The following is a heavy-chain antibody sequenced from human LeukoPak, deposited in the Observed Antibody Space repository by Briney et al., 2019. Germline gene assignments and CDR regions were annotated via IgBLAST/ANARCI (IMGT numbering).Heavy chain of an antibody. CDR1: GFTVSSNS. CDR2: IYSDNT. J-gene: IGHJ4*02. D-gene: IGHD4/OR15-4a*01. CDR3: ARRAGAYSHPYDY. Sequence: PGGSLRLSCTVSGFTVSSNSMNWVRQAPGKGLEWVSFIYSDNTHYSDSVKGRFTISRDNSKNTLYLQMNSLRAEDTAVYYCARRAGAYSHPYDYWGQGTLVTVSS. V-gene: IGHV3-53*01.